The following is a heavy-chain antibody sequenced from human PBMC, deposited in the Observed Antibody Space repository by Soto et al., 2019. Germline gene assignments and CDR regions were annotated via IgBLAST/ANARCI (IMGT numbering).Heavy chain of an antibody. Sequence: VQLVQSGAEVKEPGASVKVSCKASGYTFINFGITWVRQAPGQGLEWVGWISTDKGYTTYAEKFQGRVSMTADTXXNTAYMDVSRRNSADTAVYYWAGDRDCGTGGNCHPEWYFASGGRGTLVTVSS. J-gene: IGHJ2*01. CDR3: AGDRDCGTGGNCHPEWYFAS. D-gene: IGHD2-8*02. V-gene: IGHV1-18*01. CDR2: ISTDKGYT. CDR1: GYTFINFG.